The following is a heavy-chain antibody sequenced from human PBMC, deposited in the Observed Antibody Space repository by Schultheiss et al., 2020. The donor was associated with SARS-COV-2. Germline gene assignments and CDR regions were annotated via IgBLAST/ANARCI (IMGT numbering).Heavy chain of an antibody. J-gene: IGHJ3*02. D-gene: IGHD4-11*01. CDR3: AADPYYDYSNYYAFDI. CDR2: INPNSGST. CDR1: GYTFTSYG. V-gene: IGHV1-18*01. Sequence: ASVKVSCKASGYTFTSYGISWVRQAPGQGPEWMGWINPNSGSTNYAQKFQGRVTMTRDMSTSTAYMELSSLRSEDTAVYYCAADPYYDYSNYYAFDIWGQGTMVTVSS.